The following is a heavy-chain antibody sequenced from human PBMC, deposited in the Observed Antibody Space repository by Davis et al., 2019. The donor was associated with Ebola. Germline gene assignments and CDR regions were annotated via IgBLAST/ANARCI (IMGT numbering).Heavy chain of an antibody. CDR1: GFTFSSYA. Sequence: GESLKISCAASGFTFSSYAVHWVRQAPGKGLEWVALISSDGDNKYYADSVKGRFTISRDNFKNKAFLQMNLLKVDDTAVYYCARDGGLQLRWGWIDPWGQGNMVTVSS. V-gene: IGHV3-30-3*01. CDR3: ARDGGLQLRWGWIDP. J-gene: IGHJ5*02. D-gene: IGHD1-7*01. CDR2: ISSDGDNK.